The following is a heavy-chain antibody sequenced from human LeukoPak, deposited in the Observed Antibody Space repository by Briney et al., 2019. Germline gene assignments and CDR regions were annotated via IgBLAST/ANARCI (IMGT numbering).Heavy chain of an antibody. CDR2: IIPIFGTA. CDR1: GGTFSSYA. J-gene: IGHJ6*02. D-gene: IGHD1-7*01. V-gene: IGHV1-69*13. CDR3: ARGGWNYSGVDYYYGMDV. Sequence: SVKVSCKASGGTFSSYAISWVRQAPGQGLEWMGGIIPIFGTANYAQKFQGRVRITADECTSTAYLELSSLRSEDTAVYYCARGGWNYSGVDYYYGMDVWGQGTTVTVSS.